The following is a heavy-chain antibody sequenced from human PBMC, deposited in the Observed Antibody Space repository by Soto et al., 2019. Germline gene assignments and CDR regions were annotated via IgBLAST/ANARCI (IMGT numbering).Heavy chain of an antibody. CDR3: AREQLYGSGSYYTKFDY. D-gene: IGHD3-10*01. V-gene: IGHV4-31*03. CDR2: IYYSGST. Sequence: SETLSLTCTVSGGSISSGGYYWSWIRQHPGKGLEWIGYIYYSGSTYYNPSLKSRVTISVDTSKNQFSLKLSSVTAADTAVYYCAREQLYGSGSYYTKFDYWGQGTLVTVSS. CDR1: GGSISSGGYY. J-gene: IGHJ4*02.